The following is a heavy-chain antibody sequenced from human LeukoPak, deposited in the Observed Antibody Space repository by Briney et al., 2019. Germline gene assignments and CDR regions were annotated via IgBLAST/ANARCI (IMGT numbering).Heavy chain of an antibody. Sequence: SGGSLRLSCAASGFTVSSNYMSWVRQAPGKGLEWVSVIYSGGSTYYADSVKGRFTISRDNSKNTLYLQMNSLRAEDTAVYYCARVDMEYYGSVLDYWGQGTLVTVSS. CDR2: IYSGGST. V-gene: IGHV3-66*01. D-gene: IGHD3-10*01. CDR3: ARVDMEYYGSVLDY. CDR1: GFTVSSNY. J-gene: IGHJ4*02.